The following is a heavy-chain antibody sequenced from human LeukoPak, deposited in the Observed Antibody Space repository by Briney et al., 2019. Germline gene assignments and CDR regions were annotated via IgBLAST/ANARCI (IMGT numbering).Heavy chain of an antibody. J-gene: IGHJ4*02. V-gene: IGHV4-61*02. Sequence: SQTLSLTCTVSGGSISSGSYYWSWIRQPAGKGLEWIGRIYTSGSTNYNPSLKSRVTISVDTSKNQFSLKLSSVTAADTAVYYCARGPSMVRGGLDYWGQGTLVTVSS. CDR2: IYTSGST. D-gene: IGHD3-10*01. CDR1: GGSISSGSYY. CDR3: ARGPSMVRGGLDY.